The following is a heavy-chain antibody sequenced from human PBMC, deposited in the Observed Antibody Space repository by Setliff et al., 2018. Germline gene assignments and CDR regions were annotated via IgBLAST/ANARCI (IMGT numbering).Heavy chain of an antibody. D-gene: IGHD6-13*01. V-gene: IGHV3-20*04. CDR2: INRNGGST. Sequence: RPGGSLRLSCAASGFTFDDYGMSWVRQVPGKGLEWVSGINRNGGSTFYADSVKGRFIISRENAKNSLYLQMNSLRGEDTALYYCARGIAADGADRPGMLFDIWGQGTLVTVSS. CDR1: GFTFDDYG. J-gene: IGHJ3*02. CDR3: ARGIAADGADRPGMLFDI.